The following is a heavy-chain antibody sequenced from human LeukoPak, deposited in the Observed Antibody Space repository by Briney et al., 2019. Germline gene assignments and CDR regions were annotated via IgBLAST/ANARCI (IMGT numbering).Heavy chain of an antibody. CDR1: GDSVPSNSAA. D-gene: IGHD2-2*01. CDR3: AREYCSSTSCLVRVFDY. J-gene: IGHJ4*02. CDR2: TYYRSKWYN. Sequence: SQTLSLTCAISGDSVPSNSAAWNWIRQSPSRGLEWLGRTYYRSKWYNDYAVSVKSRITINPDTSKNQFSLQLNSVTPEDTAVYYCAREYCSSTSCLVRVFDYWGQGTLVTVSS. V-gene: IGHV6-1*01.